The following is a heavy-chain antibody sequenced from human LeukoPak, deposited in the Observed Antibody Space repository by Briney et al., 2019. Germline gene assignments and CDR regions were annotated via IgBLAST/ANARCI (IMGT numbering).Heavy chain of an antibody. V-gene: IGHV4-34*01. CDR2: INHSGST. CDR1: GGSFSGYY. Sequence: SETLSLTCAVYGGSFSGYYWSWIRQPPGKGLEWIGEINHSGSTNYNPSLKSRVTISVDTSKNQFSLKLSSVTAADTAVYYCARDGHSYGLYFDLWGRGTLVTVSS. J-gene: IGHJ2*01. D-gene: IGHD5-18*01. CDR3: ARDGHSYGLYFDL.